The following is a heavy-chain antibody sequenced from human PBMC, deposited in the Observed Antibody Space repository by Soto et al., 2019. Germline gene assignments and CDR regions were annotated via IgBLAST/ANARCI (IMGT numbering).Heavy chain of an antibody. V-gene: IGHV1-8*01. CDR2: MEPHSGST. CDR3: ARERKFDFWRKGLDV. CDR1: GYTCTTYD. Sequence: GASLKGSCNASGYTCTTYDINWVREAPGQGLKWLGWMEPHSGSTGYAQNFQGRITMPTHSSRDLAKMELCSLASEVTAVYYCARERKFDFWRKGLDVWGQGXTVTVSS. D-gene: IGHD3-3*01. J-gene: IGHJ6*02.